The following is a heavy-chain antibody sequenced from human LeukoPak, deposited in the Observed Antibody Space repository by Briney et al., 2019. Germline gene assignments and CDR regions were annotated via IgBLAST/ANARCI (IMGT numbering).Heavy chain of an antibody. CDR2: ISSSSSYI. V-gene: IGHV3-21*01. Sequence: PGGSLRLSCAASGFTFSSYSMNWVRQAPGKGLEWVSSISSSSSYIYYADSVKGRFTISRDNAKNSLYLQMNSLRAEDTAVYYCARASQGLYYYYYMDVWGKGTTVTVSS. CDR3: ARASQGLYYYYYMDV. J-gene: IGHJ6*03. CDR1: GFTFSSYS.